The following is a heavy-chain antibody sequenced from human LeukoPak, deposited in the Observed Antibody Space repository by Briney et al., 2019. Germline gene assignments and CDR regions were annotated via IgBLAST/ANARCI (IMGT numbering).Heavy chain of an antibody. J-gene: IGHJ3*02. CDR1: GFSFSSFA. CDR3: ARDPNGNYVGAFEM. V-gene: IGHV3-23*01. Sequence: GGSLRLSCSASGFSFSSFAMMWVRQAPGMGLELISAILSGGDVFFYGDSVRGRFTISRDDSTNTLFLQMNNLRADDSAVYYCARDPNGNYVGAFEMWGPGTTVTVSS. D-gene: IGHD4-11*01. CDR2: ILSGGDVF.